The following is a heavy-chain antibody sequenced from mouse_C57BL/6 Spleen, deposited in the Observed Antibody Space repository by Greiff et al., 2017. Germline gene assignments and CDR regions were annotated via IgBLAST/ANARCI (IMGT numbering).Heavy chain of an antibody. V-gene: IGHV5-6*01. CDR1: GFTFSSYG. D-gene: IGHD1-1*01. Sequence: EVQVVESGGDLVKPGGSLKLSCAASGFTFSSYGMSWVRQTPDKRLEWVATISSGGSYTYYPDSVKGRFTISRDNAKNTLYLQMSSLKSEDTAMYYCARHEDYGNFAYWGQGTLVTVSA. CDR3: ARHEDYGNFAY. J-gene: IGHJ3*01. CDR2: ISSGGSYT.